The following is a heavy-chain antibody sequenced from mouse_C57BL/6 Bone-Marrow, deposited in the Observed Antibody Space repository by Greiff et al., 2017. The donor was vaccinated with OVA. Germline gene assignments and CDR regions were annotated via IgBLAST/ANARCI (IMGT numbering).Heavy chain of an antibody. CDR1: GYTFTSYG. CDR3: ARWRDSNLFAY. V-gene: IGHV1-81*01. D-gene: IGHD2-5*01. CDR2: IYPRSGNT. J-gene: IGHJ3*01. Sequence: QVQLQQSGAELARPGASVKLSCKASGYTFTSYGISWVKQRTGQGLEWIGEIYPRSGNTYYNEKFKGKATLIADKSSSTAYMELRSLTSEDSAVYFCARWRDSNLFAYWGQGTLVTVSA.